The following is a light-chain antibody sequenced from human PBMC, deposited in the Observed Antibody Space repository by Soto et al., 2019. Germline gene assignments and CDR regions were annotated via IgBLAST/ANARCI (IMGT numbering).Light chain of an antibody. CDR2: EVT. V-gene: IGLV2-14*01. CDR3: SSYTTSSTLV. J-gene: IGLJ2*01. Sequence: QSVLTQPASVSGSPGQSITISCTGTRSDIGGFNYVSWYQQHPGKAPKVMIYEVTNRPSGVSNRFSGSKSGNTASLTISGLQAEDEADYYCSSYTTSSTLVFGGGTQLTVL. CDR1: RSDIGGFNY.